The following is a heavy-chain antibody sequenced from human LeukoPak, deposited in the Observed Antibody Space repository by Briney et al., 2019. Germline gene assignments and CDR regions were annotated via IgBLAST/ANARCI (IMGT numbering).Heavy chain of an antibody. CDR2: LYTTGRT. V-gene: IGHV3-66*01. D-gene: IGHD3-10*01. Sequence: GGSLRLSCAASKFTVSSTYMSWVRQAPGKGLEWVSVLYTTGRTEYAGSVKGRFTVSRDSSKNTLFLQMNSLRAEDTAVNYCARDNARGLIPPAPHLWGQGTLVTATS. J-gene: IGHJ5*02. CDR1: KFTVSSTY. CDR3: ARDNARGLIPPAPHL.